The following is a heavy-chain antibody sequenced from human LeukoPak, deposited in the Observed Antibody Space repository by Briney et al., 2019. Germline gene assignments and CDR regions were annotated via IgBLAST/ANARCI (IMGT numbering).Heavy chain of an antibody. CDR2: INNDGSNA. D-gene: IGHD5-18*01. CDR1: GFTFTAFW. Sequence: GGSLRLSCAASGFTFTAFWMHWVRQPPWKGLMWVSRINNDGSNAFYADSVKGRFMISRDKAENTMYLQMNSLRDEDRAVYYCARGGYSHGFDIWGQGTMVTVSS. CDR3: ARGGYSHGFDI. V-gene: IGHV3-74*01. J-gene: IGHJ3*02.